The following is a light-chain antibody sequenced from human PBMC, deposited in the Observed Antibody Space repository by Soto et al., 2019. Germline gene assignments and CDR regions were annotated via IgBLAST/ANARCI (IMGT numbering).Light chain of an antibody. CDR3: AAWDNSLSGVV. Sequence: QSVLTQPPSASGTPGQRVTISCTGSSSNIGRNTVNWYQQLPRTAPKLLIYSNNQQPPGVPDLFSGSTSGTSASPAISGLEADDAADYYWAAWDNSLSGVVFGGGTKLTVL. V-gene: IGLV1-44*01. J-gene: IGLJ2*01. CDR1: SSNIGRNT. CDR2: SNN.